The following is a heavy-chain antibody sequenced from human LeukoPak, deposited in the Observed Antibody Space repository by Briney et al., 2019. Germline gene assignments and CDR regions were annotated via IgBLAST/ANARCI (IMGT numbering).Heavy chain of an antibody. CDR3: ARVSGEYQDIVVVPAALIPEDNWFDP. CDR2: INPDSGGT. J-gene: IGHJ5*02. Sequence: GASVKVSCKASGYTFTGYYMHWVRQAPGQGLEWMGWINPDSGGTNYAQKFQGRVTMARDTSISTAYMELSRLRSDDTAVYYCARVSGEYQDIVVVPAALIPEDNWFDPWGQGTLVTVSS. CDR1: GYTFTGYY. D-gene: IGHD2-2*01. V-gene: IGHV1-2*02.